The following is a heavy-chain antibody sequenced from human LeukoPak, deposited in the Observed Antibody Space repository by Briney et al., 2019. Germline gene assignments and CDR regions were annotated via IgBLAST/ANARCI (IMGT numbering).Heavy chain of an antibody. J-gene: IGHJ6*03. Sequence: PGGSLRLSCAASGFTFSSYGMHWVRQAPGKGLEWVAVIWYDGSNKYYADSVKGRFTISRDNSKNTLYLQMNSLRAEDTAVYYCAKDGRFLAQDYYYMDVWGKGTTVTVSS. V-gene: IGHV3-33*06. CDR3: AKDGRFLAQDYYYMDV. CDR2: IWYDGSNK. CDR1: GFTFSSYG. D-gene: IGHD3-3*01.